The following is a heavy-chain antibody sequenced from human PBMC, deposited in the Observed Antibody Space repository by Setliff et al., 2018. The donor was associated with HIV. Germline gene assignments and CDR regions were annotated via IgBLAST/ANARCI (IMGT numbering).Heavy chain of an antibody. J-gene: IGHJ3*02. CDR1: GYSFTSYW. CDR2: IYPGDSDT. D-gene: IGHD3-10*01. V-gene: IGHV5-51*01. CDR3: ARHTIDISLLVVQDPGPFDI. Sequence: PGESLKISCKGSGYSFTSYWIGWVRQMPGKGLGWMGIIYPGDSDTRYSPTFEGHVTISADRSRNTAYLQWTALKASDTAMYFCARHTIDISLLVVQDPGPFDIWGRGTMVTVSS.